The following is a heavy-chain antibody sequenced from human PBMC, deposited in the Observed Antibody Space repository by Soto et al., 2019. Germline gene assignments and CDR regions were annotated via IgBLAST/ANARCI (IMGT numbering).Heavy chain of an antibody. D-gene: IGHD4-17*01. J-gene: IGHJ6*02. CDR2: INAGNGNT. Sequence: VKVSCKASGYTFTSYAMHWVRQAPGQRLEWMGWINAGNGNTKYSQKFQGRVTITRDTSASTAYMELSSLRSEDTAVYYCARGGYGDYYYYYGMDVWGQGTTVTVSS. V-gene: IGHV1-3*01. CDR1: GYTFTSYA. CDR3: ARGGYGDYYYYYGMDV.